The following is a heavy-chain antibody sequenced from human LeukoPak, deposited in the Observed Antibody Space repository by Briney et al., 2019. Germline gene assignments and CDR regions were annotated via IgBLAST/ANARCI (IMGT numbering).Heavy chain of an antibody. CDR1: GFTFSSYS. CDR3: ARVGFSVWGAFDI. Sequence: GGSLRLSCAASGFTFSSYSMNWVRQAPGKGLEWVSYISSSSSTIYYADSVKGRFTISRDNAKNSLYLQMNSLRDGDTAVYYCARVGFSVWGAFDIWGQGTMVTVSS. CDR2: ISSSSSTI. J-gene: IGHJ3*02. D-gene: IGHD3-16*01. V-gene: IGHV3-48*02.